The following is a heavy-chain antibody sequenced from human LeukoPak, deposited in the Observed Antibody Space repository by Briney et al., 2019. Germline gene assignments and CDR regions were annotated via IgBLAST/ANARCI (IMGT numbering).Heavy chain of an antibody. J-gene: IGHJ5*02. CDR3: ARDHVVGLALFDP. V-gene: IGHV1-3*04. CDR2: INTGKGNT. D-gene: IGHD2-15*01. CDR1: GYTFTDYA. Sequence: ASVKVSCKASGYTFTDYAMHWVRQAPGERLEWMGWINTGKGNTKYSQKFQGRVTITMDTSASTAYMELSSLRSEDTAVYYCARDHVVGLALFDPWGQGTLVTVSS.